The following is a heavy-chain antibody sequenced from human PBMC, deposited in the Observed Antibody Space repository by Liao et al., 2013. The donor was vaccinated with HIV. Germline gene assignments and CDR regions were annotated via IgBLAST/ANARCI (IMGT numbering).Heavy chain of an antibody. J-gene: IGHJ4*02. CDR3: ARMGFYDSSGYYYHSYDFDY. Sequence: QVQLQESGPGLVKPSQTLSLTCTVSGGSISSGSYYWSWIRQPPGKGLEWIGYIYYSGSTNYNPSLKSRVTISVDTSKNQFSLKLSSVTAADTAVYYCARMGFYDSSGYYYHSYDFDYWAREPWSPSPQ. CDR2: IYYSGST. D-gene: IGHD3-22*01. V-gene: IGHV4-61*01. CDR1: GGSISSGSYY.